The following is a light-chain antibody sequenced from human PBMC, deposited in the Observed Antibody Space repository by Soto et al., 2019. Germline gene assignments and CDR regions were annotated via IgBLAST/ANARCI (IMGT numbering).Light chain of an antibody. CDR2: DAS. CDR3: QQYDNLPLT. Sequence: DIQMTQSPSSLSASVGDRVTITCQASQDISNYLNWYQQKPGKAPKLLIDDASNLETGVPSRLSGSGSGTDFTFTISSLQPEDIATYYCQQYDNLPLTFGGGTKVEIK. V-gene: IGKV1-33*01. CDR1: QDISNY. J-gene: IGKJ4*02.